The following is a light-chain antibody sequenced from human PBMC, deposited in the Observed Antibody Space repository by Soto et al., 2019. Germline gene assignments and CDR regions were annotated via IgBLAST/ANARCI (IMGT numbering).Light chain of an antibody. V-gene: IGKV3-11*01. Sequence: EIVLTQSPATLPLSPGERATLSCRASQSVSTYLGWYQEKPGQPPRLLISEASNRATGIPARFSGSGSGTDFTLTISSLEPEDFAVYFCHQRYSWPHAFGQGTKLEI. CDR1: QSVSTY. CDR2: EAS. CDR3: HQRYSWPHA. J-gene: IGKJ2*01.